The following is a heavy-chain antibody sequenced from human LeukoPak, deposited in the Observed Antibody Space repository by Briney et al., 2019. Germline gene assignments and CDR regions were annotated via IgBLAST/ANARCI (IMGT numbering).Heavy chain of an antibody. CDR1: GFTFSSYW. D-gene: IGHD1-1*01. V-gene: IGHV3-7*03. Sequence: GGSLRLSCAASGFTFSSYWMSWVRQAPGKGLEWVANIKQDGSEKYYVDSVKGRFTISRDNSKNTLSLQMNSLRAEDTAIYYCAKASNTWNYFDYWGQGTLVTVSS. CDR2: IKQDGSEK. J-gene: IGHJ4*02. CDR3: AKASNTWNYFDY.